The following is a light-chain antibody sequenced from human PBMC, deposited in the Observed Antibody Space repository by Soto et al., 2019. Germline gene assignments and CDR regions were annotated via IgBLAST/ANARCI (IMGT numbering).Light chain of an antibody. V-gene: IGLV1-40*01. Sequence: QAVVTQPPSVSGAPGQRVTISCTGSSSNIGAGYDVHWYQQFPGTAPKLLIYGNTNRPSGVPDRFSGSKSGTSASLAITGLQAEDEADYYCQSYDSSLSGSLFGGGTKLTVL. CDR2: GNT. CDR3: QSYDSSLSGSL. J-gene: IGLJ2*01. CDR1: SSNIGAGYD.